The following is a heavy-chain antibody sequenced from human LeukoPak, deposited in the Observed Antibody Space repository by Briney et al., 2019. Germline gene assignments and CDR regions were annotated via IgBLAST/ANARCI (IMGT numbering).Heavy chain of an antibody. CDR2: IYHSGST. D-gene: IGHD3-9*01. Sequence: SETLSLTCAVSGYSISSSYYWGWIRQPPGKGLEWIGSIYHSGSTYYNPSLKSRVTISVDTSKNQFSLKLSSVTAADTAVYYCARAVFDWGYNWFDPRGQGTLVTVSS. CDR3: ARAVFDWGYNWFDP. V-gene: IGHV4-38-2*01. J-gene: IGHJ5*02. CDR1: GYSISSSYY.